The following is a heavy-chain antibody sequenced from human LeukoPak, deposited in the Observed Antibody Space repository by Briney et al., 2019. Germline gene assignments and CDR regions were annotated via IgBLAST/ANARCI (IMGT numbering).Heavy chain of an antibody. Sequence: GESLKISCKASGNTFKRYFIAWVRQMPGKGLEWMGIIDPADSDTRYSPSFQGQVTISADKSISTAYLQWSSLKASDTAMYYCARQGRWLQTPFDYWGQGTLVTVSS. CDR1: GNTFKRYF. D-gene: IGHD5-24*01. J-gene: IGHJ4*02. V-gene: IGHV5-51*01. CDR2: IDPADSDT. CDR3: ARQGRWLQTPFDY.